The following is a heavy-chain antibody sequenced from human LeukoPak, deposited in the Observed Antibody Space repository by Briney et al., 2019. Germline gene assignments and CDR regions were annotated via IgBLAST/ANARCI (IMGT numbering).Heavy chain of an antibody. Sequence: GGSLRLSCAASGFTFSSYGMYWVRQAPGKGLEWVAFIRYDGSNKYYADSVKGRFTVSRDNSKSTLYLQMKSLRAEDTAVYYCAKGGGYEAQYYYYYLDVWGKGTTVTISS. CDR2: IRYDGSNK. CDR1: GFTFSSYG. J-gene: IGHJ6*03. CDR3: AKGGGYEAQYYYYYLDV. D-gene: IGHD5-12*01. V-gene: IGHV3-30*02.